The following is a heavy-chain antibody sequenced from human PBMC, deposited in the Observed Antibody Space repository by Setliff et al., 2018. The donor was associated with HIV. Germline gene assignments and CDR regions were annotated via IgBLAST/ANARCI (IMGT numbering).Heavy chain of an antibody. J-gene: IGHJ1*01. Sequence: EPLSLTCTVSNVSINSYYWSWIRQPAGRALEWIGRISSSGTTNYNPSLKSRVKMSIDTSKNQFSLKLSSVTAADTAVYFCARDPYCSGDGCFRYYQHWGRGTLVTVSS. D-gene: IGHD2-15*01. CDR1: NVSINSYY. CDR2: ISSSGTT. V-gene: IGHV4-4*07. CDR3: ARDPYCSGDGCFRYYQH.